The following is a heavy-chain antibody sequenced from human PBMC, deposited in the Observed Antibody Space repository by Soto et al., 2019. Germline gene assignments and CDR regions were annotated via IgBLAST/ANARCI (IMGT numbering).Heavy chain of an antibody. CDR1: GDSVTKYF. J-gene: IGHJ4*02. CDR2: MYHGGRT. CDR3: ARDPGYCTNGVCPIFDF. D-gene: IGHD2-8*01. V-gene: IGHV4-59*02. Sequence: SEALSLTCTVSGDSVTKYFWSWMRQPPGKGLEWIGHMYHGGRTNYSPSLRSRVTMSLDSSKNQFSLNLSSVTAADTAVYFCARDPGYCTNGVCPIFDFWGQGVLVTVSS.